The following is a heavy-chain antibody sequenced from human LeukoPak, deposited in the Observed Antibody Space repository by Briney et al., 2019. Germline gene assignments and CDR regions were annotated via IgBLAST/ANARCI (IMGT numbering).Heavy chain of an antibody. CDR1: GFTFGDYY. V-gene: IGHV3-11*01. CDR2: ISSGHSTI. J-gene: IGHJ4*02. Sequence: GGSLRLSCAASGFTFGDYYMSWIRQAPGKGLEWVSYISSGHSTIYYADSVKGRFTIYRDNAKNSLYLQMNSLRAEDTAVYYCARVDSSWKTDYWGQGTLVTVSS. CDR3: ARVDSSWKTDY. D-gene: IGHD6-13*01.